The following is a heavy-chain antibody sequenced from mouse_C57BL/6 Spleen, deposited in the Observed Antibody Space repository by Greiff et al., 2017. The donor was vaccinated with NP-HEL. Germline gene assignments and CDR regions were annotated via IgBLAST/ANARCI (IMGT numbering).Heavy chain of an antibody. CDR2: ISSGSSTI. J-gene: IGHJ4*01. V-gene: IGHV5-17*01. Sequence: EVQVVESGGGLVKPGGSLKLSCAASGFTFSDYGMHWVRQSPEKGLEWVAYISSGSSTIYYADTVKGRFTISSDNAKNTLFLQMTSLRSDDTAMYYCGKTATVVHYAMDYWGQGTSVTVSS. CDR1: GFTFSDYG. CDR3: GKTATVVHYAMDY. D-gene: IGHD1-1*01.